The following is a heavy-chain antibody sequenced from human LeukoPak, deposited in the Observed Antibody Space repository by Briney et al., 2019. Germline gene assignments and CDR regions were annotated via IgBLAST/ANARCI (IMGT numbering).Heavy chain of an antibody. J-gene: IGHJ2*01. CDR3: ARDGGYCSSTSCYSGYFDL. CDR1: GGSISSYY. D-gene: IGHD2-2*03. CDR2: IYYSGST. Sequence: PSETLSLTCTVSGGSISSYYWSWIRQPPGKGLEWIGYIYYSGSTNYNPSLKSRVTISVDTSKNQFSLKLSSVTAADTAVYYCARDGGYCSSTSCYSGYFDLWGRGTLVTVSS. V-gene: IGHV4-59*01.